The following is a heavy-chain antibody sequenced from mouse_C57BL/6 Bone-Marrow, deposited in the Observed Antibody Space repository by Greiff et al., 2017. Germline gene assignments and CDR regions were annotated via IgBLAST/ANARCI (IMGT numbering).Heavy chain of an antibody. CDR1: GFTFSSYA. CDR3: ARDELGRDFDV. Sequence: DVQLVESGGGLVKPGGSLKLSCAASGFTFSSYAMSWVRQTPEKRLEWVATISDGGSYTYYPDNVKGRFTISRDNAKNNLYLQMSHLKSEDTAMXYCARDELGRDFDVWGTGTTVTVSS. CDR2: ISDGGSYT. V-gene: IGHV5-4*01. J-gene: IGHJ1*03. D-gene: IGHD4-1*01.